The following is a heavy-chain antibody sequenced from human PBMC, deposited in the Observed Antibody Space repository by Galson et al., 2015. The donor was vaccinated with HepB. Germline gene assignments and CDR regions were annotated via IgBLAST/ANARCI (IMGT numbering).Heavy chain of an antibody. V-gene: IGHV1-24*01. CDR3: ATRGYYYDSSGYPDAFDI. J-gene: IGHJ3*02. CDR1: GYTFPDYG. D-gene: IGHD3-22*01. CDR2: FDPEDGET. Sequence: SVKVSCKASGYTFPDYGISWVRQAPGKGLEWMGGFDPEDGETIYAQKFQGRVTMTEDTSTDTAYMELSSLRSEDTAVYYCATRGYYYDSSGYPDAFDIWGQGTMVTVSS.